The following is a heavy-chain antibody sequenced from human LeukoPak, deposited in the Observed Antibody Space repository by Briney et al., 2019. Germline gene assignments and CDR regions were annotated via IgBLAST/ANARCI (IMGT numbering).Heavy chain of an antibody. CDR3: AELGITMIGGV. J-gene: IGHJ6*04. Sequence: PGGSLRLSCAASGFRFSSYGMSWVRQAPGKGLDWVSSISGSGDSTYYADSVKGQFTISRDNSKNTVYLQMNSLRAEDTAVYYCAELGITMIGGVWGKGTTVTISS. V-gene: IGHV3-23*01. CDR1: GFRFSSYG. D-gene: IGHD3-10*02. CDR2: ISGSGDST.